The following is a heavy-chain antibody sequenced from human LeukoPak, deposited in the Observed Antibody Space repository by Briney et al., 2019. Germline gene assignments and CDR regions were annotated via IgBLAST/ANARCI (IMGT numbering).Heavy chain of an antibody. CDR2: ISGSGGST. CDR1: GFTFSSYA. Sequence: PGGSLRLSCAASGFTFSSYAMSWVRQAPGKGLEWVSAISGSGGSTYYADSVKGRFTISRDNSKNTLYLQMNSLRAEDTAVYYCAKDLGSQDFWSGYGLDAFDIWGQGTMVTVSS. CDR3: AKDLGSQDFWSGYGLDAFDI. D-gene: IGHD3-3*01. J-gene: IGHJ3*02. V-gene: IGHV3-23*01.